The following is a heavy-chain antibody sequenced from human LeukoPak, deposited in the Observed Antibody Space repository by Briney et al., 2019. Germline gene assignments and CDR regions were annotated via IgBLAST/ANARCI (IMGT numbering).Heavy chain of an antibody. Sequence: SETLSLTCTVSGGSISSSSYYWSWIRQPPGKGLEWIGEINHSGSTNYNPSLKSRVTISVDTSKNQFSLKLSSVTAADTAVYYCARDSFRGSGCYGNWGQGTLVTVSS. CDR2: INHSGST. CDR1: GGSISSSSYY. V-gene: IGHV4-39*07. D-gene: IGHD6-19*01. CDR3: ARDSFRGSGCYGN. J-gene: IGHJ4*02.